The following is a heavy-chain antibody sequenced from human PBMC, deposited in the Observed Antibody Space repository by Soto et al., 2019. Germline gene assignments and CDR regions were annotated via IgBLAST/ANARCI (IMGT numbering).Heavy chain of an antibody. CDR3: ARRYGDYFDF. CDR1: GGSISSYY. V-gene: IGHV4-59*08. Sequence: QVQLQESGPGLVKPSETLSLTCTVSGGSISSYYWSWIRQPPGKGLEWIGYIYYSGGTNYNPSLKSRVIISVATSKNQFSLKLSSVTAADTAVYYCARRYGDYFDFWGQGTLVTVSS. D-gene: IGHD4-17*01. CDR2: IYYSGGT. J-gene: IGHJ4*02.